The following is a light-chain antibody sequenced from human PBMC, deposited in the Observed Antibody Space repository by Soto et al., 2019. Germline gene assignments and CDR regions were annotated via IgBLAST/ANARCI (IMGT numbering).Light chain of an antibody. CDR1: SSDVGGYNY. CDR3: SSYTTSNTRQIV. CDR2: DVS. V-gene: IGLV2-14*03. Sequence: QSALPQPASVSGSPGQSITISCTGTSSDVGGYNYVSWYQQHPGKAPKFMIYDVSNRPSGVSNRFSGSKSGNTASLTISELQAEDEADYYCSSYTTSNTRQIVFGTGTKLTVL. J-gene: IGLJ1*01.